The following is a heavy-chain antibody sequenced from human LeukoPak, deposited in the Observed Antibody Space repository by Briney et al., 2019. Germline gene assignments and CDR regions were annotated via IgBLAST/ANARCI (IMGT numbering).Heavy chain of an antibody. V-gene: IGHV4-30-2*01. CDR2: IYHSGST. Sequence: SQTLSLTCAVSGASISSGGYSWSWIRQPPGKGLEWIGYIYHSGSTYYNPSLKSRVTISLDRSKNQFSLNLSSVTAADTAVYFCARYNRDPGGYGMDVWGQGTTVTVSS. CDR3: ARYNRDPGGYGMDV. J-gene: IGHJ6*02. D-gene: IGHD3-10*01. CDR1: GASISSGGYS.